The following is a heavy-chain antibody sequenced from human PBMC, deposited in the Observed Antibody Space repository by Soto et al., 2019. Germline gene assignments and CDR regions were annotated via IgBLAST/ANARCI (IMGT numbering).Heavy chain of an antibody. V-gene: IGHV3-30*18. CDR2: ISYDGSNK. CDR1: GFTFSSYG. Sequence: PGGSLRLSCAASGFTFSSYGMHWVRQAPGKGLEWVAVISYDGSNKYYADSVKGRFTTSRDNSKNTLYLQMNSLRAEDTAVYYCAKDKYDYVWGSYRPSVFDYWGQGTLVTVSS. D-gene: IGHD3-16*02. CDR3: AKDKYDYVWGSYRPSVFDY. J-gene: IGHJ4*02.